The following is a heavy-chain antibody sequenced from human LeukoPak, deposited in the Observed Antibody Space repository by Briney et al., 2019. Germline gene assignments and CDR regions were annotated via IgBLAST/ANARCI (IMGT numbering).Heavy chain of an antibody. D-gene: IGHD2-21*01. CDR1: GGSISSGGYY. CDR3: ARDLGVRGMDV. CDR2: LYYTGTT. J-gene: IGHJ6*02. Sequence: PSETLSLTCTVSGGSISSGGYYWSWIRQHPGKGLEWIGYLYYTGTTYYNPSLKSRIIISVDTSKTQFSLRLSSVSAAGTAIYYCARDLGVRGMDVWGQGTTVTVSS. V-gene: IGHV4-31*03.